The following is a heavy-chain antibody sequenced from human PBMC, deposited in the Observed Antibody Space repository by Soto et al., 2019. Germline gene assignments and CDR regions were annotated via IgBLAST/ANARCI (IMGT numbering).Heavy chain of an antibody. V-gene: IGHV1-69*13. CDR3: ARSNRPMDIVVVPALDTSGP. D-gene: IGHD2-2*03. CDR1: GGTFSSYA. Sequence: GASVKVSCKASGGTFSSYAISWVRQAPGQGLEWMGGIIPIFGTANYAQEFQGRVTITADESTSTAYMELSSLRSEDTAVYYCARSNRPMDIVVVPALDTSGPWGQGTLVTVSS. J-gene: IGHJ5*02. CDR2: IIPIFGTA.